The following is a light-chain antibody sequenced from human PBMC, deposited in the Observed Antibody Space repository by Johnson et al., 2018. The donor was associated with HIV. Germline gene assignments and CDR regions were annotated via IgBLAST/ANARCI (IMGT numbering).Light chain of an antibody. CDR1: SSNIGNNY. Sequence: QSVLTQPPSVSAAPGQKVTISCSGSSSNIGNNYVSWYQQLPGTAPKLLIYENNRRPSGTPDRFSGSKSGTSATLGITGLQTGDEADCYCGTWDSSLRTGFFGTGTKVTVL. J-gene: IGLJ1*01. V-gene: IGLV1-51*02. CDR2: ENN. CDR3: GTWDSSLRTGF.